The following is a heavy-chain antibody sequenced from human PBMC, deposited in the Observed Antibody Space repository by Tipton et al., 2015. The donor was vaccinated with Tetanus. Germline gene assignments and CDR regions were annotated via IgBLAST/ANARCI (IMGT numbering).Heavy chain of an antibody. CDR1: GGSFSGYY. Sequence: TLSLTCAVYGGSFSGYYWSWIRQPPGKGLEWIGEINHSGSTNYNPSLKSRVTISVDTSKNQFSLKLSSVTAADTAVYYCARQGRGIAAADDYWGQGTLVTVSS. V-gene: IGHV4-34*01. J-gene: IGHJ4*02. CDR3: ARQGRGIAAADDY. CDR2: INHSGST. D-gene: IGHD6-13*01.